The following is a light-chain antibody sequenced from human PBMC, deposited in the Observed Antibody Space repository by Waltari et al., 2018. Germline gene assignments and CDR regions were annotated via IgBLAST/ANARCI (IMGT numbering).Light chain of an antibody. V-gene: IGLV3-1*01. Sequence: SYELTQPPSVSVSPGQTASIRCSGDSLGDNYTSWYQQKAGQSPVLVIYHDSRRPSGIPDRFSGSNSGNTATLTISGTQALDEADYYCLAWDSSTAVFGTGTKVTVL. CDR1: SLGDNY. CDR3: LAWDSSTAV. CDR2: HDS. J-gene: IGLJ1*01.